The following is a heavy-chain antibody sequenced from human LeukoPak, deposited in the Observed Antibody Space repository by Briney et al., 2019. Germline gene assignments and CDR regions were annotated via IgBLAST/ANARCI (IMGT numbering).Heavy chain of an antibody. J-gene: IGHJ4*02. V-gene: IGHV5-51*01. Sequence: GESLRISCKGSGYSFSSYWITWVRQMPGKGLEWMGIIYPGDSDTRYSPSFQGQVTISADKSISTAYLQWSSLKASDTAMYYCARCLYGFDFDYWGQGTLVTVSS. CDR1: GYSFSSYW. CDR3: ARCLYGFDFDY. D-gene: IGHD2-2*02. CDR2: IYPGDSDT.